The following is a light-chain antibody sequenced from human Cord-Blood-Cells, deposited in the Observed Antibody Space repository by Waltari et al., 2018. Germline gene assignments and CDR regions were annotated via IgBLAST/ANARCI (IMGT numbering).Light chain of an antibody. V-gene: IGKV1D-12*01. Sequence: DIQLTQSPSSVSASVGDRVTITCRASQGISRWLAWYQQKPGKAPKLLIYAASSLQSGVPSRFSGSGSGTDFTLTISSQQPEDFATYYCQQANSFPPTFGGGTKVEIK. CDR1: QGISRW. CDR3: QQANSFPPT. J-gene: IGKJ4*01. CDR2: AAS.